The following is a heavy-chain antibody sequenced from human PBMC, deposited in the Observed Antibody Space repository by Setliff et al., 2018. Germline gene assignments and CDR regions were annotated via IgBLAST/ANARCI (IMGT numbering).Heavy chain of an antibody. J-gene: IGHJ6*02. V-gene: IGHV4-59*01. Sequence: PSETLSLTGTVPGCSITSYYWSWIRQPPGKGLEWSGYIYYSGSTNYNPALKSRVTISVDTSKNQFSLKLSSVTAADTAVYYCAREGYYNFWSGFMDVWGQGTTFTVS. CDR2: IYYSGST. CDR3: AREGYYNFWSGFMDV. D-gene: IGHD3-3*01. CDR1: GCSITSYY.